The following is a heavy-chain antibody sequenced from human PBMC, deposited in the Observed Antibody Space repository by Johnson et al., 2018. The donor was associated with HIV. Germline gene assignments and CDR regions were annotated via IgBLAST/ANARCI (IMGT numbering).Heavy chain of an antibody. CDR1: GFTFSDYY. Sequence: QVQLVESGGGLVKPGGSLRLSCAASGFTFSDYYMSWIRQAPGKGLEWVSYISKSGSTIYYADSVKGRFTISRANAQNSLYLQMNSLRAEDTAVYYCARIPGSGWDHDAFDIWGQGTMVTVSS. CDR3: ARIPGSGWDHDAFDI. D-gene: IGHD6-19*01. CDR2: ISKSGSTI. V-gene: IGHV3-11*04. J-gene: IGHJ3*02.